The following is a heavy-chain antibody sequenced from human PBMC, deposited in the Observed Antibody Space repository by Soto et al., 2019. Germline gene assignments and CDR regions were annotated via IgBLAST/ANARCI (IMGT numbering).Heavy chain of an antibody. D-gene: IGHD5-12*01. J-gene: IGHJ4*02. CDR3: ARDINSGYSGYDLYDY. V-gene: IGHV3-21*01. CDR2: ISSSSSYI. Sequence: GGSLRLSCAASGFTFSSYSMNWVRQAPGKGLEWVSSISSSSSYIYYADSVKGRFTISRDNAKNSLYLQMNSLRAEDTAVYYCARDINSGYSGYDLYDYWGQGTLVTVSS. CDR1: GFTFSSYS.